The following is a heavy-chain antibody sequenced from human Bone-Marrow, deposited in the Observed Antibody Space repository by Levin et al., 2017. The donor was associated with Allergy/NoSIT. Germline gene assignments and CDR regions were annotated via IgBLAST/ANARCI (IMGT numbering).Heavy chain of an antibody. CDR1: GFTFSSYW. D-gene: IGHD6-13*01. CDR2: IKQDGSEK. J-gene: IGHJ4*02. Sequence: GESLKISCAASGFTFSSYWMSWVRQAPGKGLEWVANIKQDGSEKYYVDSVKGRFTISRDNAKNSLYLQMNSLRAEDTAVYYCARARPHRVEYSSSWWNDYWGQGTLVTVSS. CDR3: ARARPHRVEYSSSWWNDY. V-gene: IGHV3-7*01.